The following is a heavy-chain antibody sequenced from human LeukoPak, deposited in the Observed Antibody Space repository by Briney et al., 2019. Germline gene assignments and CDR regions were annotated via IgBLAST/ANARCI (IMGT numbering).Heavy chain of an antibody. J-gene: IGHJ4*02. CDR3: ARDLWGIAVAGQIDF. CDR1: GFTFSQYN. D-gene: IGHD6-19*01. CDR2: ISTSSSYI. V-gene: IGHV3-21*01. Sequence: GGSLTLSCAASGFTFSQYNMNWARHAPGKGLEGVSSISTSSSYIYYADSVKGRFTISRDNAKNSLYQQKNSLRAEDTAVYYCARDLWGIAVAGQIDFWGQGTLVTVSS.